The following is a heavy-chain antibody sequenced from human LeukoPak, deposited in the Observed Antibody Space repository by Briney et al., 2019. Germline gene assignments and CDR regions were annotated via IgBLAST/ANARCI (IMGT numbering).Heavy chain of an antibody. CDR3: AKVGSGWYFDY. D-gene: IGHD6-19*01. CDR2: ISSKSSDI. J-gene: IGHJ4*02. V-gene: IGHV3-21*04. Sequence: SGGSLRLSCAASGFTFSTYNMNWVRQAPGKGLEWVSSISSKSSDIYYADSVKGRFTISRDNSKNTLYLQMNSLRAEDTAVYYCAKVGSGWYFDYWGQGTLVTVSS. CDR1: GFTFSTYN.